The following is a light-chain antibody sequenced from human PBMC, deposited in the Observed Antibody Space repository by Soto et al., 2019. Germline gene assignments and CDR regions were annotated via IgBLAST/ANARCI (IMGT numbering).Light chain of an antibody. CDR3: SSYTGSSTRV. J-gene: IGLJ1*01. CDR2: EAS. V-gene: IGLV2-14*03. CDR1: SSDVGAYDY. Sequence: QSVLTQPASVSGSPGQSITISCTGTSSDVGAYDYVSWYQQHPDNAPTLRIYEASSRPSGVSNRFSGSKAVNTATLTISGLQAEDEAYYCCSSYTGSSTRVFGTGTNETVL.